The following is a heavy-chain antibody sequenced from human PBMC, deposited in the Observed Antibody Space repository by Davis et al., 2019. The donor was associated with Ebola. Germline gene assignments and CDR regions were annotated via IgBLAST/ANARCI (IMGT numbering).Heavy chain of an antibody. J-gene: IGHJ6*02. CDR3: ARGDNNYLYGYYYYGMDV. Sequence: AASVKVSCKTSGYTFITHYIYWVRQAPGQGLEWMGWINPNSGNTGYAQKFQGRITMSRNTSIGTAYMELSSLRSEDTAVYYCARGDNNYLYGYYYYGMDVWGQGTTVTVSS. V-gene: IGHV1-8*02. CDR2: INPNSGNT. CDR1: GYTFITHY. D-gene: IGHD4-11*01.